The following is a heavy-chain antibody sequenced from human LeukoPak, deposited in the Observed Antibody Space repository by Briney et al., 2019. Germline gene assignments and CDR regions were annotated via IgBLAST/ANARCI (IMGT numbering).Heavy chain of an antibody. J-gene: IGHJ4*02. CDR3: VGGIGWLPDY. D-gene: IGHD6-19*01. V-gene: IGHV3-7*01. CDR2: IEQDGSEK. Sequence: GGSLRLSCAASGLTFSAYWGNWVRQAPGKGLEWVANIEQDGSEKNYVDYVKGRFTISRDNGENSLYLQMNSLRVEDTGVYYCVGGIGWLPDYWGQGTLVTVSS. CDR1: GLTFSAYW.